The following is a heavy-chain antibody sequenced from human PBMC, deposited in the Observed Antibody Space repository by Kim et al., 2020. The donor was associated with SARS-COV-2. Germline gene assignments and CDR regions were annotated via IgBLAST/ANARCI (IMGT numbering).Heavy chain of an antibody. D-gene: IGHD2-15*01. J-gene: IGHJ3*02. CDR3: ARVRYCSGGSCYHAFDI. Sequence: SETLSLTCTVSGGSISSYYWSWIRQPPGKGLEWIGYIYYSGSTNYNPSLKSRVTISVDTSKNQFSLKLSSVTAADTAVYYCARVRYCSGGSCYHAFDIWGQGTMVTVSS. CDR1: GGSISSYY. V-gene: IGHV4-59*13. CDR2: IYYSGST.